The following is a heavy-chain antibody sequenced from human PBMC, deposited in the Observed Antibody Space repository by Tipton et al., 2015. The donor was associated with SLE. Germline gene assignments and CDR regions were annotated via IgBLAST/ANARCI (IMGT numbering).Heavy chain of an antibody. D-gene: IGHD2-21*01. CDR2: IIPIFGTA. J-gene: IGHJ4*02. V-gene: IGHV1-69*06. CDR3: ARVTAYCGGDCYSPFDY. Sequence: QLVQSGAEVKKPGSSVKVSCKASGGTFSSYAISWVRQAPGQGLEWMGGIIPIFGTANYAQNFQGRVTITADKSTSTAYMELSSLRSEDTAVYYCARVTAYCGGDCYSPFDYWGQGTLVTVSS. CDR1: GGTFSSYA.